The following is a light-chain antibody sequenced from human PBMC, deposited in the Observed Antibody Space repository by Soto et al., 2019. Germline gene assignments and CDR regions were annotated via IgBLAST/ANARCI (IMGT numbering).Light chain of an antibody. Sequence: DIQVTQSPSSLSASLGDIVTISFRTSQNINIFLNWYQQKPGRAPMVVISAASNLESGVPSRFSGRGSGTEFTLTISNLQPGDSALYFCQESYSTPLAFGGGTKVDIK. CDR1: QNINIF. J-gene: IGKJ4*01. V-gene: IGKV1-39*01. CDR3: QESYSTPLA. CDR2: AAS.